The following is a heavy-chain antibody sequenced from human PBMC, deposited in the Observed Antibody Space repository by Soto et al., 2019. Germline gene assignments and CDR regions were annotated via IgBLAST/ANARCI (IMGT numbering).Heavy chain of an antibody. D-gene: IGHD6-13*01. CDR1: GGSISSGGYY. CDR3: ARDAAAGLYYYYGMDV. CDR2: IYYSGST. V-gene: IGHV4-31*03. J-gene: IGHJ6*02. Sequence: QVQLQESGPGLVKPSQTLSLTCTVSGGSISSGGYYWSWIRQHPGKGLEWIGYIYYSGSTYYNPSLKSRVTISXXTXKXXFSLKLSSVTAADTAVYYCARDAAAGLYYYYGMDVWGQGTTVTVSS.